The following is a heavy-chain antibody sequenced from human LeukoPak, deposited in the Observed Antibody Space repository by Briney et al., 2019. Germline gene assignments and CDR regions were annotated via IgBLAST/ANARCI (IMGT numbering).Heavy chain of an antibody. V-gene: IGHV4-34*01. Sequence: SETLSLTRAVYGGSFHGYYWSLIRQSPGKGLEGIGEVDHSGRTNYNPSLKSRLTMSVDTSKNQFSLKLTSVTAADTAIYYCARVPPPGATAYGAVDSWGRGTLVTVSS. CDR1: GGSFHGYY. J-gene: IGHJ5*01. CDR3: ARVPPPGATAYGAVDS. D-gene: IGHD3-10*01. CDR2: VDHSGRT.